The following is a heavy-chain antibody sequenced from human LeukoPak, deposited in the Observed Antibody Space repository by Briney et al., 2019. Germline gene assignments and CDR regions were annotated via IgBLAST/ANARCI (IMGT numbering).Heavy chain of an antibody. J-gene: IGHJ3*02. CDR1: GFTFSTYW. D-gene: IGHD1-26*01. Sequence: GGSLRLSCAASGFTFSTYWMSWVRQAPGKGLEWVANTKEDGGEKYYVDSVKGRFTISRDNSKNTLYLQMNSLRAEDTAVYHCAKGEGATDPDAFDIWGQGTMVTVSS. CDR2: TKEDGGEK. V-gene: IGHV3-7*03. CDR3: AKGEGATDPDAFDI.